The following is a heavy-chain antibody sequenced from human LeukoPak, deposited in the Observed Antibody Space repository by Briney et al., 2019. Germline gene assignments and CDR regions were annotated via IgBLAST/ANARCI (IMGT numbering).Heavy chain of an antibody. V-gene: IGHV4-59*01. CDR1: GGSISPYY. Sequence: SETLSLTCVVSGGSISPYYWSWIRQSPGKGLEWIGYIDPSGSPSYNPSLKSRVTISVDTSKNQFSLKLSSVTAADTAVYYCARGVVRDYFDYWGQGTLVTVSS. CDR3: ARGVVRDYFDY. CDR2: IDPSGSP. J-gene: IGHJ4*02. D-gene: IGHD3-3*01.